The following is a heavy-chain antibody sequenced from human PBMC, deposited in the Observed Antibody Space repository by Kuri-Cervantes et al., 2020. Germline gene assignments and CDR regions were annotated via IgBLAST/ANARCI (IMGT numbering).Heavy chain of an antibody. CDR1: GFTFSSYG. V-gene: IGHV3-73*01. CDR3: ASSVISITVAGTSDY. Sequence: GEFLKICWAASGFTFSSYGMHWVRQASGKGLGWVGRIRNKANNYATSYAASVKGRFTITRDDSKSTAYLQMSSLKTEDTAVYYCASSVISITVAGTSDYWGQGTLVTVSS. J-gene: IGHJ4*02. D-gene: IGHD6-19*01. CDR2: IRNKANNYAT.